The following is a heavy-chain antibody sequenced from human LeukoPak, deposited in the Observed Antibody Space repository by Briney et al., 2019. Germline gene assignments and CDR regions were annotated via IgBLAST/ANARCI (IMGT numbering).Heavy chain of an antibody. CDR2: MWYDGSNK. J-gene: IGHJ6*02. Sequence: PGGSLRLSCAASGFTFSNYGMHWVRQAPGKGLEWVAAMWYDGSNKYYADSVKGRFTISRDNSKNTLYLQMNSLRAEDAAVYYCARSYDSSGYFSYYYYGMDVWGQGTTVTVSS. CDR3: ARSYDSSGYFSYYYYGMDV. D-gene: IGHD3-22*01. CDR1: GFTFSNYG. V-gene: IGHV3-33*01.